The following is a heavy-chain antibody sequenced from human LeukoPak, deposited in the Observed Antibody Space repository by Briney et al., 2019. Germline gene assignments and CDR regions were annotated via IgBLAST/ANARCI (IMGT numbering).Heavy chain of an antibody. Sequence: SQTLSLTCAISGDSVSSSTAAWNWIRQSPSRGLEWLGRTYYRSQWYNDYAVSVKGRITINPDTSKNQLSLQLKSVTPEDTAVYFCTRGHSNPYYWFDPWGQGTLVTVSS. J-gene: IGHJ5*02. CDR3: TRGHSNPYYWFDP. D-gene: IGHD2-21*01. CDR2: TYYRSQWYN. CDR1: GDSVSSSTAA. V-gene: IGHV6-1*01.